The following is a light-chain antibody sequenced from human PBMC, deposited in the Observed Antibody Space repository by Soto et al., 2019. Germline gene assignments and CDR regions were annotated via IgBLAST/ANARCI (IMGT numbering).Light chain of an antibody. CDR1: QTISSW. CDR3: QHCNSYSEA. Sequence: DIQMTQSPSTLSGSVGDRVTITCRASQTISSWLAWYQQKPGKAPKLLIYKASTLKSGVPSRFSGSGSGTEFTLTFSSLQPDDFATYYCQHCNSYSEAFGQGTKVQLK. V-gene: IGKV1-5*03. J-gene: IGKJ1*01. CDR2: KAS.